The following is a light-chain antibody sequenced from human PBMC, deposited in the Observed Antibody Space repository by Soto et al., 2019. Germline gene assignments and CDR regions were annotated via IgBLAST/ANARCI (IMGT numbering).Light chain of an antibody. CDR2: RNN. CDR1: SSNNGSNY. V-gene: IGLV1-47*01. CDR3: AAWYDSLSGLV. Sequence: QSVLTQPPSASGTPGQRVTISCSGSSSNNGSNYVYWYQQLQGTAPKLLIYRNNQRPSGVPDRFSGAKSATSAALAISGRRSEDEDDYYCAAWYDSLSGLVFGGGTKLTVL. J-gene: IGLJ2*01.